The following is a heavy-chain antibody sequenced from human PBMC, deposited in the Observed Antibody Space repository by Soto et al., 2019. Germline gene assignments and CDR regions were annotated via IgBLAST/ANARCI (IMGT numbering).Heavy chain of an antibody. CDR3: AKNSYGDSWNFGMDV. J-gene: IGHJ6*02. D-gene: IGHD4-17*01. Sequence: EVQLLESGGGLVQPGGSLRLSCTTSRFSFNTYGMTWVRRAPGKGLEWVSTLSASGSGSYYAESVKGRFTVSRDNSKNTMYLQMNSLRDEDTAVYYCAKNSYGDSWNFGMDVWGQGTTVTVS. CDR2: LSASGSGS. V-gene: IGHV3-23*01. CDR1: RFSFNTYG.